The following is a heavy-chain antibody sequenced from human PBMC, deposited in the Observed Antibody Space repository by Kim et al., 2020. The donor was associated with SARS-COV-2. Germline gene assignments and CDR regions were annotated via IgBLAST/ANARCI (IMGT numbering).Heavy chain of an antibody. CDR1: GGTFSSYA. J-gene: IGHJ4*02. Sequence: SVKVSCKASGGTFSSYAISWVRQAPGQGLEWMGGIIPIFGTANYAQKFQGRVTITADESTSTAYMELSSLRSEDTAVYYCARGAQLWFGELISYFDYWGQGTLVTVSS. CDR2: IIPIFGTA. CDR3: ARGAQLWFGELISYFDY. D-gene: IGHD3-10*01. V-gene: IGHV1-69*13.